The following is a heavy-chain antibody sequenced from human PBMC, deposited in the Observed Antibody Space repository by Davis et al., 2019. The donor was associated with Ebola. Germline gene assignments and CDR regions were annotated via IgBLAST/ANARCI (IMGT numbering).Heavy chain of an antibody. CDR3: ATHSDSSSWYYNYYYYYGMDV. V-gene: IGHV3-33*01. CDR1: GFTFSSYG. J-gene: IGHJ6*02. D-gene: IGHD6-13*01. CDR2: IWYDGSNK. Sequence: GGSLRLSCAASGFTFSSYGMHWVRQAPGKGLEWVAVIWYDGSNKYYADSVKGRFTISRDNSKNTLYLQMKSLRAEDTAVYYCATHSDSSSWYYNYYYYYGMDVWGQGTTVTVSS.